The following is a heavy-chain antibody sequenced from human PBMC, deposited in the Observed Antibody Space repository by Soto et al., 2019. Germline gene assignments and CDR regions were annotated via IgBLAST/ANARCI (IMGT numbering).Heavy chain of an antibody. D-gene: IGHD1-26*01. V-gene: IGHV3-21*02. CDR1: GFSFSTYN. J-gene: IGHJ4*02. CDR2: INGRSNYK. CDR3: VREDGLVGSNSAFDY. Sequence: EVQVVESGGGLVKPGGSLRLSCATSGFSFSTYNMNWVRQAPGKGLEWVSSINGRSNYKYYTDSVKGRFVNARDNPKNSLYLQMDSLRVEDTAVYYCVREDGLVGSNSAFDYWGQGTLVTVSS.